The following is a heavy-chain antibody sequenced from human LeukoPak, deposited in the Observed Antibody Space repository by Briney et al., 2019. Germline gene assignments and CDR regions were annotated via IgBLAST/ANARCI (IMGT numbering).Heavy chain of an antibody. CDR3: AKDPGDCSSTSCYEGMYYYYMDV. D-gene: IGHD2-2*01. Sequence: GGSLRLSCAASGFTFSSYWMTWVRQAPGKGLEWVANIKEDGSEKYYADSVKGRFTISRDNSKNTLYLQMNSLRAEDTAVYYCAKDPGDCSSTSCYEGMYYYYMDVWGKGTTVTVSS. J-gene: IGHJ6*03. CDR2: IKEDGSEK. CDR1: GFTFSSYW. V-gene: IGHV3-7*01.